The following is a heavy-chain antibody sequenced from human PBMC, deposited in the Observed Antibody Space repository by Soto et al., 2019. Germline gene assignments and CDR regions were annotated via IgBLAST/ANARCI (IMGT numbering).Heavy chain of an antibody. CDR3: ARVIVVVVAATSNWFDP. CDR2: IYYSGST. D-gene: IGHD2-15*01. V-gene: IGHV4-30-4*01. J-gene: IGHJ5*02. CDR1: GCSISSVDYY. Sequence: QVQLQESGPGLVKPSQTLSLTCTVSGCSISSVDYYWSWIRQPPWTGLEWIGYIYYSGSTYYNPSLQSRVTISVDTSKNQFSLKLSSVTAADTAVYYCARVIVVVVAATSNWFDPWGQGTLVTVSS.